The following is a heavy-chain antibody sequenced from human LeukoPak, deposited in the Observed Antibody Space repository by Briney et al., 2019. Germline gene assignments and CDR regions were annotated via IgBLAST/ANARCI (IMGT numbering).Heavy chain of an antibody. CDR1: GGSISSNKW. D-gene: IGHD6-19*01. CDR3: ARAFSVAGMVYYYYYMDV. V-gene: IGHV4-4*02. CDR2: IYHSGST. J-gene: IGHJ6*03. Sequence: SETLSLTCAVSGGSISSNKWWSWVRQPPGKGLEWIGEIYHSGSTNYNPSLKSRVTISVDRSKNQFSLKLSSVTAADTAVYYCARAFSVAGMVYYYYYMDVWGKGTTVTVSS.